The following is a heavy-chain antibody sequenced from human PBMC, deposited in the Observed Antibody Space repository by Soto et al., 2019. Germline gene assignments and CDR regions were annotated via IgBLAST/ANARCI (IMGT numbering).Heavy chain of an antibody. D-gene: IGHD1-20*01. CDR3: ARVKYNWNDVGFDY. Sequence: GGSLRLSCAASGFTFSNYGMHWVRQAPGKGLEWVAAIWYDGSNKYYTDSVKGRFTISRDNSKNTLYLQMNSLRAEDTAVYYCARVKYNWNDVGFDYWGQGTLVTVSS. CDR2: IWYDGSNK. V-gene: IGHV3-33*01. J-gene: IGHJ4*02. CDR1: GFTFSNYG.